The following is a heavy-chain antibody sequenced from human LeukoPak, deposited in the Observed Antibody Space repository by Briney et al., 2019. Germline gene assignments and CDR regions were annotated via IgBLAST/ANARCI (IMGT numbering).Heavy chain of an antibody. V-gene: IGHV3-11*01. CDR1: GFTFSDYY. Sequence: PGGSLRLSCAASGFTFSDYYMSWIRQAPGKGLEWVSHISSSGSTIYYADSVKGRFTISRDNAKNSLYLQMNSLRAEDTAVYYCARSTSRGRYFDWPTEFDYWGQGTLVTVSS. J-gene: IGHJ4*02. CDR3: ARSTSRGRYFDWPTEFDY. CDR2: ISSSGSTI. D-gene: IGHD3-9*01.